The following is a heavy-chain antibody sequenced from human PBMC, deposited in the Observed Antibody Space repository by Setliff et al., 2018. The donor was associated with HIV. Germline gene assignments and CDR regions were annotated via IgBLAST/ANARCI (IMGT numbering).Heavy chain of an antibody. V-gene: IGHV4-38-2*01. J-gene: IGHJ4*02. CDR2: FYHSGST. D-gene: IGHD3-16*01. CDR1: GYSISSGYY. Sequence: SETLSLTCAVSGYSISSGYYWGWIRQPPGKGLEWIGSFYHSGSTYYNPPLRSRATISVDTSKNQFSLKLSSVTAADTAVYYCARLGHTFGGPGYWGQGTLVTVSS. CDR3: ARLGHTFGGPGY.